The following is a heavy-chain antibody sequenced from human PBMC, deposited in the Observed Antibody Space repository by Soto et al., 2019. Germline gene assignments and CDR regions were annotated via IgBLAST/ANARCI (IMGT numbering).Heavy chain of an antibody. D-gene: IGHD3-22*01. CDR1: GFTFSNAW. CDR2: IKSKTDGGTT. CDR3: TTGSSSGPTGY. V-gene: IGHV3-15*01. Sequence: PGGSLRLSCAASGFTFSNAWMSWFRQAPGKGLEWVGRIKSKTDGGTTDYAAPVKGRFTISRDDSKNTLYLQMNSLKTEDTAVYSCTTGSSSGPTGYWGQGTLVTVSS. J-gene: IGHJ4*02.